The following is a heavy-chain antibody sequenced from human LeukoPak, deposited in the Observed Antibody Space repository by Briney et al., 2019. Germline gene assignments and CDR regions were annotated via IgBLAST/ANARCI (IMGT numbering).Heavy chain of an antibody. V-gene: IGHV4-59*08. CDR3: ARNRFDYGDHSDFDY. D-gene: IGHD4-17*01. Sequence: SETLSLTCTVSGGPISSYYWSWIRQPPGKGLEWIGYIYYSGSTNYNPSLKSRVTISVDTSKNQFSLKLSSVTAADTAVYYCARNRFDYGDHSDFDYWGQGTLVTVSS. CDR2: IYYSGST. CDR1: GGPISSYY. J-gene: IGHJ4*02.